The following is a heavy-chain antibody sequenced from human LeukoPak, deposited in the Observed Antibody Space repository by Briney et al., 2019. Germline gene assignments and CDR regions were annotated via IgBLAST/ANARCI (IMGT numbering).Heavy chain of an antibody. CDR3: ARVKEHYDYVWGSYRYFDY. Sequence: PSETLSLTCTVSGGSISSYYWSWIRQPAGKGLEWIGRIYTSGSTNYNPSLKSRVTMSVDTSKNQFSLKLSSVTAADTAVYYCARVKEHYDYVWGSYRYFDYWGQGTLVTVSS. D-gene: IGHD3-16*02. J-gene: IGHJ4*02. CDR2: IYTSGST. CDR1: GGSISSYY. V-gene: IGHV4-4*07.